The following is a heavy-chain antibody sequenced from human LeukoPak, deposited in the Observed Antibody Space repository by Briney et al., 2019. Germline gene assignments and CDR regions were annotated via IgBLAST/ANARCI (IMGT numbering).Heavy chain of an antibody. J-gene: IGHJ3*02. CDR3: ASPPYYYDSSGYRGAFDI. V-gene: IGHV1-69*04. Sequence: SVKVSCKASGGTFSSYAISWVRQAPGQGLEWMGRIIPILGIANYAQKFQGRVTITADKSTSTAYMELSSLRSEDTAMYYCASPPYYYDSSGYRGAFDIWGQGTMVTVSS. CDR1: GGTFSSYA. D-gene: IGHD3-22*01. CDR2: IIPILGIA.